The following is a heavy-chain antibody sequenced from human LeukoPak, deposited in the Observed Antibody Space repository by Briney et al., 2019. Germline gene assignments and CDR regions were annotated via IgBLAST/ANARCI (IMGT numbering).Heavy chain of an antibody. J-gene: IGHJ6*03. V-gene: IGHV4-34*01. D-gene: IGHD3-10*01. Sequence: SETLSLTCAVYGGSFSGYYWSWIRQPPGKGLEWIGEINHSGSTNYNPSLKSRVTISVDTSKNQFSLKLSSVTAADTAVYYCASHSPYGSGSYYLSMRHYYYYMDVWGKGTTVTVSS. CDR3: ASHSPYGSGSYYLSMRHYYYYMDV. CDR1: GGSFSGYY. CDR2: INHSGST.